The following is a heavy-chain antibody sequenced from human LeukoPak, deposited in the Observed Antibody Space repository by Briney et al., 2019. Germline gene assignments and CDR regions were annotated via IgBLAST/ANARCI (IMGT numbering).Heavy chain of an antibody. CDR3: ARDRRHGDYDEY. CDR1: GGTFSSYA. Sequence: ASVKVSCKASGGTFSSYAISWVRQAPGQRLEWMGGIIPIFGTANYAQKFQGRVTITADESTSTAYMELSSLRSEDTAVYYCARDRRHGDYDEYWGQGTLVTVSS. D-gene: IGHD4-17*01. J-gene: IGHJ4*02. V-gene: IGHV1-69*13. CDR2: IIPIFGTA.